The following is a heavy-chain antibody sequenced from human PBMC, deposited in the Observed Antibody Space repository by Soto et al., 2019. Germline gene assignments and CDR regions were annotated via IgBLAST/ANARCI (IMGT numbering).Heavy chain of an antibody. J-gene: IGHJ3*02. CDR2: INAGNGNT. Sequence: ASVKVSCKASGYTFTSYAMHWVRQAPGQRLEWMGWINAGNGNTKYSQKFQGRVTITRDTSASTAYMELSSLRSEDTAVYYCARDGRITIFGVVIRRDDAFDIWGQGTMVTVSS. V-gene: IGHV1-3*01. D-gene: IGHD3-3*01. CDR3: ARDGRITIFGVVIRRDDAFDI. CDR1: GYTFTSYA.